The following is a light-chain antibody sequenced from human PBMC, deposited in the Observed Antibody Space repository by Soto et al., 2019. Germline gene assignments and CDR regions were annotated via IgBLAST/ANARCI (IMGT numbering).Light chain of an antibody. V-gene: IGKV1-5*03. Sequence: DIQMTQSPSTLSASIGDRVTITCRASQSISSWLAWYQQKPGKAPKLLIYMAFNLQSGVPSTFSGSGSGTEFTLTISSLQPDDFATYYCQHYNDYSRIFGQGTKVEIK. CDR2: MAF. J-gene: IGKJ1*01. CDR1: QSISSW. CDR3: QHYNDYSRI.